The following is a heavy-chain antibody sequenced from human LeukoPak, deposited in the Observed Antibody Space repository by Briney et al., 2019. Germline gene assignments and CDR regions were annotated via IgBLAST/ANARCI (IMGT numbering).Heavy chain of an antibody. J-gene: IGHJ4*02. D-gene: IGHD1-14*01. Sequence: PGGSLRLSCAASGFTFSSFGMHWVRQAPGKGLEWVADIWFDGKNEHFADSVKGRFTISRDNSKNTMYLQINSLRAEDTAVYYCTTCCVRNYWGQGTLVTVSS. V-gene: IGHV3-33*01. CDR1: GFTFSSFG. CDR3: TTCCVRNY. CDR2: IWFDGKNE.